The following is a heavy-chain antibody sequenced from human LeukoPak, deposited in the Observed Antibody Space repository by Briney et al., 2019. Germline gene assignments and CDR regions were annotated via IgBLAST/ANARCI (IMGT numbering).Heavy chain of an antibody. D-gene: IGHD4-17*01. V-gene: IGHV3-21*01. CDR1: GFTFSSYS. Sequence: GGSLRLSCAASGFTFSSYSMNWVRQAPGKGLEWVSSISSSSSYIYYADSVKGRFTISRDNAKNSLYLQMNSLRAEDTAVYYCARERYGYYVFDRFDYWGQGTLVTVSS. CDR3: ARERYGYYVFDRFDY. CDR2: ISSSSSYI. J-gene: IGHJ4*02.